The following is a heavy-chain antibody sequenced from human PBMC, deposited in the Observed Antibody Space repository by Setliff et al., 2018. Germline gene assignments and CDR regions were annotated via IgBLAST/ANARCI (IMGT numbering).Heavy chain of an antibody. CDR3: ARDRKEIVVKPPAASLDY. J-gene: IGHJ4*02. V-gene: IGHV1-18*01. CDR1: GYTFSRYG. D-gene: IGHD2-2*01. Sequence: ASVKVSCKASGYTFSRYGISWVRQAPGQGLEWVGWISAYNGNTNYAQKLQGRVTMTTDTSTTTAYMEVRSLRSDDTAVYYCARDRKEIVVKPPAASLDYWGQGTQVTVSS. CDR2: ISAYNGNT.